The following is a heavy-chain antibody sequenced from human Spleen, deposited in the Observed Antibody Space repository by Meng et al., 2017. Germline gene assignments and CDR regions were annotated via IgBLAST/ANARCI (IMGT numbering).Heavy chain of an antibody. D-gene: IGHD6-13*01. CDR3: ARFGYSSSWYEDD. Sequence: GESLKISCAASGFTFSSYAMSWVRQAPGKGLEWVSALSGGGFTTYYADSVKGRFTISRDNSKNTVFLQINSLRVEDTAVYYCARFGYSSSWYEDDWGQGTLVTVSS. CDR2: LSGGGFTT. V-gene: IGHV3-23*01. J-gene: IGHJ4*02. CDR1: GFTFSSYA.